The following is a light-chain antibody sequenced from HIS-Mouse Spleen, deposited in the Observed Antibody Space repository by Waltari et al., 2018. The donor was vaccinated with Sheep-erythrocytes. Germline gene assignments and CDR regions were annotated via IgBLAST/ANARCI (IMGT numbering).Light chain of an antibody. Sequence: QSALTPPPSPSGSPGQPVTIPCPGTSRAVGGDNYVSWYQQHPGKAPKLIVYEVSKRPSGVPDRFSGSKSGNTASLTVSGLQAEDEADYYCSSYAGSNNWVFGGGTKLTVL. CDR2: EVS. CDR1: SRAVGGDNY. V-gene: IGLV2-8*01. CDR3: SSYAGSNNWV. J-gene: IGLJ3*02.